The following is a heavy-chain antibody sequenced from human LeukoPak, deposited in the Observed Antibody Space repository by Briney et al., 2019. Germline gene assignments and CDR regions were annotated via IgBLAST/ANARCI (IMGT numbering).Heavy chain of an antibody. V-gene: IGHV4-39*07. D-gene: IGHD3-3*01. CDR3: ARGGYEGTFDY. CDR2: IYYSGST. Sequence: SETLSLTCTVSGGSTSSSSYYWGWIRQPPGKGLEWIGSIYYSGSTYYNPSLKSRVTISVDTSKNQFSLKLSSVTAADTAVYYCARGGYEGTFDYWGQGTLVTVSS. CDR1: GGSTSSSSYY. J-gene: IGHJ4*02.